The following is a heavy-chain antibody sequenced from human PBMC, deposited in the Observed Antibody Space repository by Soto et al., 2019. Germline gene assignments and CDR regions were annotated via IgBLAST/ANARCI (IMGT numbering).Heavy chain of an antibody. CDR1: GFTFSKAW. J-gene: IGHJ4*02. Sequence: EVQLVESGGGLVKPGGSLRVSCAASGFTFSKAWINWVRQAPGKGLEWVGRIKSKTNGGTTDFAAQVRDRFAISTDDSKNIVSLQMNSLRIDDTAVYYFTPASYSTMITAPCSYWGQGTMVTVYS. V-gene: IGHV3-15*07. CDR3: TPASYSTMITAPCSY. D-gene: IGHD3-22*01. CDR2: IKSKTNGGTT.